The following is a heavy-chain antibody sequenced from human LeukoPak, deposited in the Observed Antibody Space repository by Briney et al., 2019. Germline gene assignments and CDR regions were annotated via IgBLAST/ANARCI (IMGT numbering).Heavy chain of an antibody. CDR1: GGTFGSYA. J-gene: IGHJ3*02. Sequence: SVKVSCKASGGTFGSYAISWVRQAPGQGLEWMGGIIPIFGTANYAQKFQGRVTITTDESTSTAYMELSSLRSEDTAVYYCARVGVFRVGSGYAMGAFDIWGQGTMVTVSS. CDR3: ARVGVFRVGSGYAMGAFDI. V-gene: IGHV1-69*05. CDR2: IIPIFGTA. D-gene: IGHD3-22*01.